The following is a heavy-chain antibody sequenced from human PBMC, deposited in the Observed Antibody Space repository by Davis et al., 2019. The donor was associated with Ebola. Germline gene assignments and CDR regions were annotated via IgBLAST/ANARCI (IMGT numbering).Heavy chain of an antibody. CDR1: GFTFTTYS. J-gene: IGHJ6*02. Sequence: GGSLRLSCAASGFTFTTYSMIWVRQAPGGGLEWVSSITGSGTYIYYADSVKGRFTISRDNAKNSLFLQMNTLRAEDTAVYYCARALQRVGYIPRESGYYSGMDVWGQGTTVTVSS. CDR2: ITGSGTYI. V-gene: IGHV3-21*01. D-gene: IGHD5-24*01. CDR3: ARALQRVGYIPRESGYYSGMDV.